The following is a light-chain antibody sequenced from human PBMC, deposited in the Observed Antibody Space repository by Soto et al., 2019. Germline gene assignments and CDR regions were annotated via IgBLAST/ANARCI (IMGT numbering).Light chain of an antibody. CDR1: QNISSN. CDR3: QQYSNWPPET. V-gene: IGKV3-15*01. J-gene: IGKJ1*01. Sequence: EIVITQCPPTLSVPPGERASLSCRVSQNISSNLAWYQQKPGQAPRLLIYGASTRATGIPARFSGSGSGTEFTLTISSLQSEDFAVYYCQQYSNWPPETFGQGTKVDI. CDR2: GAS.